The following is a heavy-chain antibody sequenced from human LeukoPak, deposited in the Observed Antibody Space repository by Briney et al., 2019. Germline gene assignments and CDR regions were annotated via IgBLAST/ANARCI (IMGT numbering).Heavy chain of an antibody. V-gene: IGHV4-59*01. CDR3: AGSTPDTAMALDY. D-gene: IGHD5-18*01. J-gene: IGHJ4*02. Sequence: PSETLSLTCTVFGGAISSYYWNWIRQPPGKRLEWIGYIYYSGSTDYNPSLKSRVTISVDTSKNRFSLKLGSVTAADTAVYYCAGSTPDTAMALDYWGQGTLVTVSS. CDR2: IYYSGST. CDR1: GGAISSYY.